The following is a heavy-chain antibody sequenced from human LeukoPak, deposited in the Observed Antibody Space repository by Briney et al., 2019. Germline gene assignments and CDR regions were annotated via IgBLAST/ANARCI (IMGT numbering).Heavy chain of an antibody. D-gene: IGHD4-23*01. Sequence: PGGSLRLSCAVSGFTFDDYAMHWVRQAPGKGLEWVSLINGDGGSTYYADSVKGRFTISRDNSKSSLYLQMNSLRTEDTALYYCAKDTGWDRLQWLDYWGQGTLVTVSS. CDR2: INGDGGST. V-gene: IGHV3-43*02. CDR1: GFTFDDYA. J-gene: IGHJ4*02. CDR3: AKDTGWDRLQWLDY.